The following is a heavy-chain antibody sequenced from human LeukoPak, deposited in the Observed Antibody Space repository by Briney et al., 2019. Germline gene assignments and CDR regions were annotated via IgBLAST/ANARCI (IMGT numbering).Heavy chain of an antibody. V-gene: IGHV3-53*01. J-gene: IGHJ4*02. D-gene: IGHD6-19*01. CDR1: GFTVSSNY. CDR3: ARDLASSSGCEFDY. Sequence: GGSLRLSCAASGFTVSSNYMNWVRQPPGKGLEWVSLIYGGGSTYYADTLKSRFTISRDNSKNTLYLQMNSLRAEDTAVYYCARDLASSSGCEFDYWGQGTLVTVSS. CDR2: IYGGGST.